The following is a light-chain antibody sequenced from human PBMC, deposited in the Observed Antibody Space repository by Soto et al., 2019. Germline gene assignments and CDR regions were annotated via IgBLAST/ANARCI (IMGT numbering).Light chain of an antibody. CDR3: MQALQTPT. CDR2: VAS. V-gene: IGKV2-28*01. CDR1: QSLLKTDGFQY. J-gene: IGKJ5*01. Sequence: IVLTQSPLSMSVTPGEPASISCRSSQSLLKTDGFQYLDWYLQKPGQSPQLLIFVASNRASGVPDRFSGSGSGTDFTLRISRVEAEDVGVYYCMQALQTPTFGQGTRLEIK.